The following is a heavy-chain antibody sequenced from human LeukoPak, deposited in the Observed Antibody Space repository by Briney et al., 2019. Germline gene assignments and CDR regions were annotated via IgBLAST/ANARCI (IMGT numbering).Heavy chain of an antibody. CDR3: ARYGPKVGASPLDY. D-gene: IGHD1-26*01. CDR2: IYYSGGT. Sequence: SETLSLTCTVSGGSISSSSYYWGWIRQPPGKGLEWIVSIYYSGGTYYNPSLKSRVTISIDASKNQFPLKLSSVTAADTAVYYCARYGPKVGASPLDYWGQGTLVTVSS. J-gene: IGHJ4*02. V-gene: IGHV4-39*01. CDR1: GGSISSSSYY.